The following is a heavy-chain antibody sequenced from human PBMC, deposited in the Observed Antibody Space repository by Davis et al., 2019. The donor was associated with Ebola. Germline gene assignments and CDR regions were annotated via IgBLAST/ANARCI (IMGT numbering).Heavy chain of an antibody. D-gene: IGHD2-2*01. V-gene: IGHV1-46*01. CDR2: INPSGGST. CDR3: ASGDYCSSTSCYHWFDP. Sequence: ASVKVSCKASGYTFTSYYMHWVRQAPGQGLEWMGIINPSGGSTSYAQKFQGRVTMTRDTSTSTAYMELSRLRSEDTAVYYCASGDYCSSTSCYHWFDPWGQGTLVTVSS. J-gene: IGHJ5*02. CDR1: GYTFTSYY.